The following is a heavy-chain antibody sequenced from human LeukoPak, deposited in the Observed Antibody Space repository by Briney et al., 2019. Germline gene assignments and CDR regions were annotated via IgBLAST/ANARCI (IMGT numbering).Heavy chain of an antibody. V-gene: IGHV4-39*07. CDR2: IYYSGST. CDR1: GGSISSSSYY. J-gene: IGHJ3*02. D-gene: IGHD3-22*01. Sequence: SETLSLTCTVSGGSISSSSYYWGWIRQPPGKGLEWIGSIYYSGSTYYNPSLKSRVTISVDTSKNQFSLKLSSVTAADTAVYHCASYDSDSGAFDIWGQGTMVTVSS. CDR3: ASYDSDSGAFDI.